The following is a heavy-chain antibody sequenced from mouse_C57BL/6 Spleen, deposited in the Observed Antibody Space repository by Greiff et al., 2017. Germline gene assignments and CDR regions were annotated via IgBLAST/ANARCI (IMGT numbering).Heavy chain of an antibody. V-gene: IGHV14-3*01. CDR1: GFNIKNTY. CDR2: IDPANGNT. CDR3: GDSNPWYFDV. Sequence: VQLKESVAELVRPGASVKLSCTASGFNIKNTYMHWVKQRPEQGLEWIGRIDPANGNTNYAPKFPGKATITADTTSNTAYLQRSSLTSEDTAIYYCGDSNPWYFDVWGTGTTVTVSS. D-gene: IGHD2-5*01. J-gene: IGHJ1*03.